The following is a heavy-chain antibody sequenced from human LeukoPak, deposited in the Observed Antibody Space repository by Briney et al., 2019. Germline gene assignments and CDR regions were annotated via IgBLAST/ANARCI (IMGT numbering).Heavy chain of an antibody. D-gene: IGHD1-7*01. Sequence: GGSLRLSCAASGFTFSSYSMNCGSQAPGKGVEWGSSISSSSSYIYYADSVKGRFTISRDNAKNSLYLQMNSLRAEDTAVYYCARCGDNWNYNSDYWGQGTLVTVSS. CDR3: ARCGDNWNYNSDY. CDR1: GFTFSSYS. CDR2: ISSSSSYI. J-gene: IGHJ4*02. V-gene: IGHV3-21*01.